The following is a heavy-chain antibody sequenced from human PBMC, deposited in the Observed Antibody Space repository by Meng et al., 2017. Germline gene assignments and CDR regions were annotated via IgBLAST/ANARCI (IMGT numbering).Heavy chain of an antibody. CDR1: GDSGSSDSAT. D-gene: IGHD6-13*01. Sequence: QLSLQSSSPGLWKPSQPLPLTCAISGDSGSSDSATWNWIRQSPSGGLEWLGRTYYRSKWYNDYAVSVKSRITINPDTSKNQFSLHLDSVTPEDTAVYYCARGIASTGLDYWGQETLVTVSS. J-gene: IGHJ4*02. CDR3: ARGIASTGLDY. V-gene: IGHV6-1*01. CDR2: TYYRSKWYN.